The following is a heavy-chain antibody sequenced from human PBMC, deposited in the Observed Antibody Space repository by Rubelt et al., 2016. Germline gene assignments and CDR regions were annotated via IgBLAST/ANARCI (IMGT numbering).Heavy chain of an antibody. J-gene: IGHJ3*02. CDR2: IYPADSET. CDR3: VRDSTEVFDI. V-gene: IGHV5-51*01. CDR1: GYSFTSYW. Sequence: EVQLVQSGAEVKKPGESLRISCKGSGYSFTSYWISWVRQMPGKGLEWMGTIYPADSETTYSTSFQGQVTISAEHSIKTADLQWSSLKASCTGVYYCVRDSTEVFDIWGQGTMVIVSS. D-gene: IGHD2-21*02.